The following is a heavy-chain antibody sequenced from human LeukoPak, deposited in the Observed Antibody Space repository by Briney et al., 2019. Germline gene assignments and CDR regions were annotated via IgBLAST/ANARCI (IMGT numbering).Heavy chain of an antibody. J-gene: IGHJ4*02. CDR1: GGTFSSYA. Sequence: GASVKVSCKASGGTFSSYAISWVRQAPGQGLEWMGGIIPIFGTANYAQKFQGRATITADKSTSTAYMELSSLRSGDTAVYYCAGGYCSSTSCYVSDYWGQGTLVTVSS. CDR3: AGGYCSSTSCYVSDY. CDR2: IIPIFGTA. V-gene: IGHV1-69*06. D-gene: IGHD2-2*01.